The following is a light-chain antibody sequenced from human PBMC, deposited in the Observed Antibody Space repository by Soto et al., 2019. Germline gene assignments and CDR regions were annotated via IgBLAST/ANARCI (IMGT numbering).Light chain of an antibody. Sequence: DIQMTQSPSSLSASVGDRVTITCQASQDISNYLNWYQQKPGKAPKLLIYDASNLETGVPSRFSGCGSGTDFTFTISSLQPEDIAPDYCQQYDNLPQGFGPGTKVDIK. CDR2: DAS. V-gene: IGKV1-33*01. J-gene: IGKJ3*01. CDR3: QQYDNLPQG. CDR1: QDISNY.